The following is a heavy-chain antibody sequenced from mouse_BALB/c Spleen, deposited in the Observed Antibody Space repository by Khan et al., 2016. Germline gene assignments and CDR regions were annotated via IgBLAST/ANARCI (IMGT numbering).Heavy chain of an antibody. CDR1: GYTFTSYW. Sequence: QVQLKQSGAELMEPGASVKLSCKASGYTFTSYWMHWVKLRPGQGLEWIGEIDPSNGRTNYNEKFKSKATLTVDKSSSTAYMQLSSLTSEDSAVYCCAISYFYGSGGFAYWGQGTLVTVSA. V-gene: IGHV1S81*02. CDR2: IDPSNGRT. J-gene: IGHJ3*01. D-gene: IGHD1-1*01. CDR3: AISYFYGSGGFAY.